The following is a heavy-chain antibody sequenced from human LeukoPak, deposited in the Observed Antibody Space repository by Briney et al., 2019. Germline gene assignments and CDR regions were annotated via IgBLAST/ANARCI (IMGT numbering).Heavy chain of an antibody. Sequence: SETLSLTCAVSGGSFRGYYWTWIRQPPGKGLEWIGEINRGGDTAYNPSLQSRVTISIDTSKNQISLMLTSVTAADTAVYYCAKGRGSGSYYNDYWGQGTLVTVSS. J-gene: IGHJ4*02. D-gene: IGHD3-10*01. V-gene: IGHV4-34*01. CDR2: INRGGDT. CDR1: GGSFRGYY. CDR3: AKGRGSGSYYNDY.